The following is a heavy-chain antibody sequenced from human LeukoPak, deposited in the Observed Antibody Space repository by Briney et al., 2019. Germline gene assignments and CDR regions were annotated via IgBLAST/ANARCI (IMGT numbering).Heavy chain of an antibody. CDR2: ISGGGVST. CDR3: AKNVNGGNWYYFDH. V-gene: IGHV3-23*01. CDR1: GFTFNNYA. D-gene: IGHD1-20*01. J-gene: IGHJ4*02. Sequence: PGGSLRLSCAASGFTFNNYAVGWVRQAPGKGLEWVSAISGGGVSTYYADSVKGRFIISRDNSKTTLYLQMNSLRAEDTAVYYCAKNVNGGNWYYFDHWGQGTLVTVSS.